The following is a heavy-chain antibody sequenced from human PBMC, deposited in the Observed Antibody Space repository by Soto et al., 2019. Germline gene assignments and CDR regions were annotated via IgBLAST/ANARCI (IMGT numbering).Heavy chain of an antibody. V-gene: IGHV4-59*01. CDR2: IYYSGST. CDR3: ARATTTGWYGDY. D-gene: IGHD6-19*01. Sequence: QVQLQESGPGLVKPSETLSLTCTVSGGSISSYYWSWIRQPPGRGLEWIGYIYYSGSTNYNPSLKSRVTISVDTSSNQFSLKLGSVTAADTAVYYCARATTTGWYGDYWGQGALVTVSS. J-gene: IGHJ4*02. CDR1: GGSISSYY.